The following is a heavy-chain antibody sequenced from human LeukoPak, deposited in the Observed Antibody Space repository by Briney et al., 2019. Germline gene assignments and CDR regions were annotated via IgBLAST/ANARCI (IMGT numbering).Heavy chain of an antibody. CDR3: ARAVSGSYYSVAFDI. D-gene: IGHD3-10*01. V-gene: IGHV4-59*08. CDR1: GGSISNYY. J-gene: IGHJ3*02. CDR2: IYYSGST. Sequence: SETLSLTCTVSGGSISNYYWSWIRQSPGKGLEWIGYIYYSGSTNYNPSLKSRVTISVDTSKNQFSLKLSSVTAADTAVYYCARAVSGSYYSVAFDIWGQGTMVTVSS.